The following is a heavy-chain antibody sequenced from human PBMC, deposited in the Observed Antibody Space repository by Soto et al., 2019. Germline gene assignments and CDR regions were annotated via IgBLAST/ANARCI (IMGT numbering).Heavy chain of an antibody. D-gene: IGHD3-10*01. CDR2: IYYSGST. CDR1: GGSISSGDYY. CDR3: ARETYYYGSGSYYSNFGFDY. V-gene: IGHV4-30-4*01. J-gene: IGHJ4*02. Sequence: KTSETLSLTCTVSGGSISSGDYYWSWIRQPPGKGLEWIGYIYYSGSTYYNPSLKSRVTISVDTSKNQFSLKLSSVTAADTAVYYCARETYYYGSGSYYSNFGFDYWGQGTLVTVS.